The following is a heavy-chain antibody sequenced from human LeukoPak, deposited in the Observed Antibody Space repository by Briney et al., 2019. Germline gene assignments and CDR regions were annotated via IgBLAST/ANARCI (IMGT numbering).Heavy chain of an antibody. CDR3: ARDRECSGGSCYRRPYYYYYGMDV. D-gene: IGHD2-15*01. CDR1: GYTFTSYG. J-gene: IGHJ6*02. Sequence: GASVKVSCKASGYTFTSYGISWVRQAPGQGLEWMGWISAYSGNTNYAQKLQGRVTMTTDTSTSTAYMELRSLRSDDTAVYYCARDRECSGGSCYRRPYYYYYGMDVWGQGTTVTVSS. CDR2: ISAYSGNT. V-gene: IGHV1-18*01.